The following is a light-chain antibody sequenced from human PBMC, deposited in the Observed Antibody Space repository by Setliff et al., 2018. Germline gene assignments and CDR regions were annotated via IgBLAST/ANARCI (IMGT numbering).Light chain of an antibody. V-gene: IGLV2-14*03. CDR3: NAYASDTTYV. J-gene: IGLJ1*01. Sequence: QSVLTQPASVSGSPGQSITISCSGTSSDVGSYDLVPWYQQHPGKAPKLIIYGVSDRPSGVSSRFSGSKSGNTAYLTISGLQTEDEAEYYCNAYASDTTYVFGSGTKVTVL. CDR1: SSDVGSYDL. CDR2: GVS.